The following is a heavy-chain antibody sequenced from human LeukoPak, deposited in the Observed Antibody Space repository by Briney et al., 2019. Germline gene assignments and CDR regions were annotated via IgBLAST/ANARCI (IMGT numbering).Heavy chain of an antibody. CDR1: GFTFSSYA. CDR3: AKGGRYYDFWSGYWALDAFDI. J-gene: IGHJ3*02. Sequence: GGSLRPSCAASGFTFSSYAMSWVRQAPGKGLEWVSAISGSGGSTHYADSVKGRFTISRDNSKNTLYLQMNSLRDEDMAVYYCAKGGRYYDFWSGYWALDAFDIWGQGTMVTVSS. D-gene: IGHD3-3*01. CDR2: ISGSGGST. V-gene: IGHV3-23*01.